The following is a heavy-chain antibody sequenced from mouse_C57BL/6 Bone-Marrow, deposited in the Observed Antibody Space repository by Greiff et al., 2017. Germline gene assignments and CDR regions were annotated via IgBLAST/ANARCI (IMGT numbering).Heavy chain of an antibody. J-gene: IGHJ4*01. CDR1: GFNIKDYY. Sequence: VQLQQSGAELVKPGASVKLSCTASGFNIKDYYMHWLKQRTEQGLAWIGRIDPEDGETTYAPKFQGKATITADTSSNTAYLQLSSLTSEDTAVYYCALIYYDLYYAMDYWGQGTSVTVSS. V-gene: IGHV14-2*01. CDR3: ALIYYDLYYAMDY. D-gene: IGHD2-4*01. CDR2: IDPEDGET.